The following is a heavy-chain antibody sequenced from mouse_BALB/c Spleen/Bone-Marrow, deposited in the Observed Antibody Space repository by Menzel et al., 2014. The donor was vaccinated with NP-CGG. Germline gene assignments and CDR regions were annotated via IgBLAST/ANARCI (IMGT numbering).Heavy chain of an antibody. V-gene: IGHV1-26*01. CDR1: GYTFTDYY. Sequence: EVQLQQSGPDLVKPGASVKMSCKASGYTFTDYYIKWVRQSHGKRLEWIGDINPNNGNVFYNEKFKGKASLTVDKSSTSAYMQLNSLTSEDSAVYYCARSRAMDYWAQGTSVPISS. J-gene: IGHJ4*01. CDR3: ARSRAMDY. CDR2: INPNNGNV.